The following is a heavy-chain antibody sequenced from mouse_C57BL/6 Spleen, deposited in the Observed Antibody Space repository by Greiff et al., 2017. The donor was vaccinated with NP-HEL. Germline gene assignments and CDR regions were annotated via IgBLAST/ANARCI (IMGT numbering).Heavy chain of an antibody. CDR3: TRFPNSYGSSYGYFDV. Sequence: VQLQQSGAELVRPGASVTLSCKASGYTFTDYEMHWVKQTPVHGLEWIGAIDPETGGTAYNQKFKGKAILTADKSSSTAYMELRSLTSEDSAVYYCTRFPNSYGSSYGYFDVWGTGTTVTVSS. D-gene: IGHD1-1*01. CDR2: IDPETGGT. J-gene: IGHJ1*03. CDR1: GYTFTDYE. V-gene: IGHV1-15*01.